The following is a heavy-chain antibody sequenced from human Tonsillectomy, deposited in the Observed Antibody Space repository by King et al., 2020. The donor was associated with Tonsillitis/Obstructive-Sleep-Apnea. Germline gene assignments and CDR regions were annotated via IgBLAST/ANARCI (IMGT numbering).Heavy chain of an antibody. J-gene: IGHJ4*02. Sequence: VQLVESGGGLIQPGGSLRLSCAASGFTVSSNYMSWVRQAPGKGLEWVSVIYSGGSTYYADSVKGRFTISRDNSKNTLYLQMNSLRAEDTAVYYCAGRYYDFWSGYHTNDYWGQGTLVTVSS. CDR1: GFTVSSNY. D-gene: IGHD3-3*01. CDR3: AGRYYDFWSGYHTNDY. V-gene: IGHV3-53*01. CDR2: IYSGGST.